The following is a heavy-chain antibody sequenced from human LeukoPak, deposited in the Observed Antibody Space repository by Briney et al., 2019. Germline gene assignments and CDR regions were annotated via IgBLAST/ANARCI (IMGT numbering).Heavy chain of an antibody. D-gene: IGHD2-2*01. CDR1: GFTFTTYW. CDR3: ARDYGAWVVPDGIMYYFDY. Sequence: GGSLRLSCAASGFTFTTYWMSWIRQLPGKGLEWVANINQDGTEKYYVDSVKGRFTISRDNAKNSLDLQMNSLRAEDTAVYYCARDYGAWVVPDGIMYYFDYWGQGTLVTVSS. CDR2: INQDGTEK. J-gene: IGHJ4*02. V-gene: IGHV3-7*01.